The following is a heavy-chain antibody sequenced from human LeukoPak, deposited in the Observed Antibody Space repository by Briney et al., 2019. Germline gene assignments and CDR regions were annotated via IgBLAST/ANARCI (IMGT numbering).Heavy chain of an antibody. Sequence: GRALRLSCAASGFTFSIFAMHWVRQPPGKGPEWVAGISYAGSDKYYADSVKGRFTISRDSSKSTLYLQMNSLRLEDTALYYCARTGENYYDSSGYFNWFDPWGQGTLVTVSS. CDR1: GFTFSIFA. V-gene: IGHV3-30*04. CDR2: ISYAGSDK. CDR3: ARTGENYYDSSGYFNWFDP. D-gene: IGHD3-22*01. J-gene: IGHJ5*02.